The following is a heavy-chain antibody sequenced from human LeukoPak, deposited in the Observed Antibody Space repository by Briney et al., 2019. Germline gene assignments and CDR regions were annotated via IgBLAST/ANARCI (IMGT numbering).Heavy chain of an antibody. CDR2: IKSKPDGGTT. V-gene: IGHV3-15*07. CDR3: TTDPAEDY. J-gene: IGHJ4*02. CDR1: GFTFSNAW. Sequence: GGSLRLSCAASGFTFSNAWMNWVRQAPGKGLEWVGRIKSKPDGGTTDYAAPVKGRFTISRDDSKNTLYLQMNSLKTEDTAVYYCTTDPAEDYWGQGTLVTVSS.